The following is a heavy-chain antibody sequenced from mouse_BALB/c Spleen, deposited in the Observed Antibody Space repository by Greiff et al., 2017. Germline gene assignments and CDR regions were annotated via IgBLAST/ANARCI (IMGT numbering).Heavy chain of an antibody. J-gene: IGHJ3*01. CDR2: INPYNDGT. CDR3: ARGGYDYPFAY. V-gene: IGHV1-14*01. D-gene: IGHD2-4*01. Sequence: KQKPGQGLEWIGYINPYNDGTKYNEKFKGKATLTSDKSSSTAYMELSSLTSEDSAVYYCARGGYDYPFAYWGQGTLVTVSA.